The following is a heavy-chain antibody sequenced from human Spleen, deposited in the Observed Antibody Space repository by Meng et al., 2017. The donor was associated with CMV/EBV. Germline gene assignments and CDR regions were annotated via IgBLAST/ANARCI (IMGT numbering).Heavy chain of an antibody. J-gene: IGHJ4*02. CDR1: GYTFTSYY. D-gene: IGHD4-23*01. V-gene: IGHV1-46*01. CDR3: ARGDGGNGSDY. CDR2: INPSGGST. Sequence: QVQLVQSGDEVKKPGASVKVSCKASGYTFTSYYMHWVRQAPGQGLEWMGIINPSGGSTSYAQKFQGRVTMTRDTSTSTVYMELSRLRSDDTAVYYCARGDGGNGSDYWGQGTLVTVSS.